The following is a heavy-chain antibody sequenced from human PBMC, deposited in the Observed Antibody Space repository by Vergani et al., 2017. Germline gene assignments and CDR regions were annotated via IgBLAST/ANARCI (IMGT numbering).Heavy chain of an antibody. Sequence: QVQLVESGGGVVQPGGSLRLSCIASGFTFRIYGMHWVRQAPGKGLEWVAFIRYDGTKRFHGDSVKGRFTISRDNSQTTVFLQMNSLRAEDTAVYYCAKTSVTIVLMVYASTPNYYYMDVWGKGTTVTVSS. CDR1: GFTFRIYG. J-gene: IGHJ6*03. D-gene: IGHD2-8*01. CDR2: IRYDGTKR. V-gene: IGHV3-30*02. CDR3: AKTSVTIVLMVYASTPNYYYMDV.